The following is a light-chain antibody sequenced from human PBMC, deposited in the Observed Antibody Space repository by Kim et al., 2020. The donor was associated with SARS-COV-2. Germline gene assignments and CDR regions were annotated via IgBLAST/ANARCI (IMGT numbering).Light chain of an antibody. V-gene: IGLV2-11*01. CDR3: CSYAGSYTV. CDR1: SNDVGGYNY. J-gene: IGLJ2*01. Sequence: QSALTQPRSVSRSPGQSVTISCTGTSNDVGGYNYVSWYQQHPGKAPKLMIYDVSNRPSGVPDRFSGSKSGNTASLTISGLQPEDEADYYCCSYAGSYTVFGGGTQLTVL. CDR2: DVS.